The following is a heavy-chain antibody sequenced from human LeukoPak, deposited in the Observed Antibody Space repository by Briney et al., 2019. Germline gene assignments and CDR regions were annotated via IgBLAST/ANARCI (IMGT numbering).Heavy chain of an antibody. CDR3: AREALGYCSSTSCHPYFDY. D-gene: IGHD2-2*01. J-gene: IGHJ4*02. Sequence: SETLSITCAVYGGSFSGYYWSWIRQPPGKGLEWIGEINHSGSTNYNPSLKSRVTISVDTSKNQFSLKLSSVTAADTAVYYCAREALGYCSSTSCHPYFDYWGQGTLVTVSS. V-gene: IGHV4-34*01. CDR1: GGSFSGYY. CDR2: INHSGST.